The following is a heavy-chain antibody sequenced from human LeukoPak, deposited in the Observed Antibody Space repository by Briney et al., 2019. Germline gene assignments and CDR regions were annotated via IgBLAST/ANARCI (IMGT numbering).Heavy chain of an antibody. CDR3: ARSVGGHFDY. CDR2: ITSNSATI. D-gene: IGHD3-16*01. V-gene: IGHV3-48*02. CDR1: GFTFSSCG. Sequence: PGRSLRLSCAASGFTFSSCGIHWVRQPPGMGLEWVSYITSNSATIQYADSVKGRFTISRDNAKNSLSLQMNSLGDEDTAVYYCARSVGGHFDYWGQGMLVTVSS. J-gene: IGHJ4*02.